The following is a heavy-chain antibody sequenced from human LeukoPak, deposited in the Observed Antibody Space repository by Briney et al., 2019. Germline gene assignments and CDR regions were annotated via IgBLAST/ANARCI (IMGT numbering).Heavy chain of an antibody. D-gene: IGHD3-10*01. CDR1: GFTFSSYW. CDR3: ARETDGGYYFDY. J-gene: IGHJ4*02. Sequence: GGSLRLSCAASGFTFSSYWMSWVRQAPGKGLEWVAHIKQDGSEKYYVDSVKGRFTISRDNAKNSLYLQMNSLRAEDTAVCYCARETDGGYYFDYWGQGTLVTVSS. V-gene: IGHV3-7*01. CDR2: IKQDGSEK.